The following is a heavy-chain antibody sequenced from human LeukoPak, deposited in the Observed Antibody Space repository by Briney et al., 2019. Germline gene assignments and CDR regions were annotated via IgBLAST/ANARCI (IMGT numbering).Heavy chain of an antibody. Sequence: PGGSLRLSCAASGLTFSTYWMHWVRQAPGKGLVWVSRINSDGRSTTYADFVKGRFTISRDNAKDTLYLQMNNLRAEDTAVYYCAREGTSGWYYFDYWGQGTLVTVSS. CDR3: AREGTSGWYYFDY. D-gene: IGHD6-19*01. J-gene: IGHJ4*02. CDR1: GLTFSTYW. V-gene: IGHV3-74*01. CDR2: INSDGRST.